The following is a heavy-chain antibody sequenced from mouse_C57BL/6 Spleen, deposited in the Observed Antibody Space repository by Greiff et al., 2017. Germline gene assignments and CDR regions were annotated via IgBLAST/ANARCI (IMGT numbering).Heavy chain of an antibody. CDR3: ARSRDGYYPYYAMDY. CDR1: GYTFTSYW. J-gene: IGHJ4*01. V-gene: IGHV1-59*01. Sequence: VQLQQPGAELVRPGTSVKLSCKASGYTFTSYWMHWVKQRPGQGLEWIGVIDPSDSYTNYNQKFKGKATLTVDTSSSTAYMQLSSLTSEDSAVYYCARSRDGYYPYYAMDYWGQGTSVTVSS. D-gene: IGHD2-3*01. CDR2: IDPSDSYT.